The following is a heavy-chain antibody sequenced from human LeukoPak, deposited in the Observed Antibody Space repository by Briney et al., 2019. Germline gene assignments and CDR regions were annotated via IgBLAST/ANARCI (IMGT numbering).Heavy chain of an antibody. CDR1: GYTFTSYS. CDR2: INPSGGRI. J-gene: IGHJ5*01. V-gene: IGHV1-46*01. CDR3: ARHSDSWRAPDS. D-gene: IGHD3-3*01. Sequence: GASVKVSCKASGYTFTSYSMHWVRQAPGQGLEWMGIINPSGGRISYPQKFQGRVTMTRDTSTSTVFMELSSLRSEDTAVYYCARHSDSWRAPDSWGQGTLVTVSS.